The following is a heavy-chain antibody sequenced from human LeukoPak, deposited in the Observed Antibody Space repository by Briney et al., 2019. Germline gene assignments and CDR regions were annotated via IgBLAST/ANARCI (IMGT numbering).Heavy chain of an antibody. Sequence: GESLKISCKGSGYNFSRNWIAWVRQMPGNGLEWMGIIYPGDSDTRYSPSLQGQVTISADKSISTAYLQWSSLKASDTAMYYCARRRSDRAFDPWGQGTLVTVSS. V-gene: IGHV5-51*01. CDR3: ARRRSDRAFDP. D-gene: IGHD1-14*01. J-gene: IGHJ5*02. CDR1: GYNFSRNW. CDR2: IYPGDSDT.